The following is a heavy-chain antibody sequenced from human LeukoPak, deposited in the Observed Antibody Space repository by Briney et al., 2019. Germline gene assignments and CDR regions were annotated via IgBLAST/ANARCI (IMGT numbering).Heavy chain of an antibody. Sequence: GGSLRLSCAASGFTFSSYQMNWVRQAPGKGLQWVSYISSSGSTIYYADSVKGRFTISRDNAKNSLYLQMSSLRAEDTAVYYCTRIPTAMDVDYWGQGTLVTVSS. V-gene: IGHV3-48*03. D-gene: IGHD5-18*01. CDR2: ISSSGSTI. J-gene: IGHJ4*02. CDR3: TRIPTAMDVDY. CDR1: GFTFSSYQ.